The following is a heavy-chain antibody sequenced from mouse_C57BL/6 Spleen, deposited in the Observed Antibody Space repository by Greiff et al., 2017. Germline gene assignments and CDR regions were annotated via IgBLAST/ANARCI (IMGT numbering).Heavy chain of an antibody. D-gene: IGHD1-1*01. CDR2: ISSGGDYI. Sequence: EVQLVESGEGLVKPGGSLTLSCAASGFTFSSYAMSWVRQTPEKRLEWVAYISSGGDYIYYADTVKGRFTISRDNARNTLYLQMSSLKSEDTAMDYCTRDRDTTNLDYWGQGTTRTVSS. V-gene: IGHV5-9-1*02. CDR3: TRDRDTTNLDY. CDR1: GFTFSSYA. J-gene: IGHJ2*01.